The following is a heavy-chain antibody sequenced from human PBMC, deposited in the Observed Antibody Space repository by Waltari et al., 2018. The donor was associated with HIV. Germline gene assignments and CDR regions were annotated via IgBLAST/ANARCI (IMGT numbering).Heavy chain of an antibody. J-gene: IGHJ3*02. V-gene: IGHV3-53*02. CDR3: ARGSEYSGYADAFDI. Sequence: EVQLVETGGGLIQPGGSLRLSCAASECTVSSVYMSWVRQAPGKGLELVSVIYSGGSTYYADSVKGRFTISRDNSKNTLYLQMNSLRAEDTAIYYCARGSEYSGYADAFDIWGQGTMVTVSS. CDR1: ECTVSSVY. CDR2: IYSGGST. D-gene: IGHD5-12*01.